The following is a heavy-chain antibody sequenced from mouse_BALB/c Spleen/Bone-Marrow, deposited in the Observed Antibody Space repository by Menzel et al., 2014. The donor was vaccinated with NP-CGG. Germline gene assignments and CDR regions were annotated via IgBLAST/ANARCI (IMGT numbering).Heavy chain of an antibody. J-gene: IGHJ2*01. V-gene: IGHV4-1*02. CDR2: INPDSSTI. CDR3: ARPLYYYGSSHFDY. D-gene: IGHD1-1*01. CDR1: GFDFSRYW. Sequence: EVQLQQSGGGLVQPGGSLKLSCAASGFDFSRYWMSWVRQAPGKGLEWIGEINPDSSTINYTPSLKDKFIISRDNAKNTLYLRMSKVRSEDTALYYCARPLYYYGSSHFDYWGQGTTLTVSS.